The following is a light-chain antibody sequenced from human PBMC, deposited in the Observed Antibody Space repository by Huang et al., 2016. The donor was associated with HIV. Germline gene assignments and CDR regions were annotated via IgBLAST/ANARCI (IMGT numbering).Light chain of an antibody. CDR2: GAS. CDR3: QQYNDWPPLT. Sequence: EIVMTQSPATLSVSPGERVSLSCRASQSVSINLAWYRQKPGQAPRLLIYGASTRATGIPARFSGSGSGTEFTLTISSLQSEDFAVYYCQQYNDWPPLTFGGGTKVEIK. J-gene: IGKJ4*01. V-gene: IGKV3-15*01. CDR1: QSVSIN.